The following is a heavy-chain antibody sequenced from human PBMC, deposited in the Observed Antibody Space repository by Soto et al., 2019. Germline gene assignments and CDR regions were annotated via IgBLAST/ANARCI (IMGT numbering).Heavy chain of an antibody. Sequence: SETLSLTCTVSGGSISSSSYYWGWIRQPPGKGLEWIGSIYYSGSTYYNPSLKSRVTISVDTSKNQFSLKLSSVTAADTAVYYCARQIAAAGRFDPWGQGTLVTVSS. V-gene: IGHV4-39*01. CDR2: IYYSGST. J-gene: IGHJ5*02. CDR1: GGSISSSSYY. D-gene: IGHD6-13*01. CDR3: ARQIAAAGRFDP.